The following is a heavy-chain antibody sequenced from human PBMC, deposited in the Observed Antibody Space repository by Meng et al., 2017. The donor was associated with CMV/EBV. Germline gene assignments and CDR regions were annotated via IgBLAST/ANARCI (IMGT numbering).Heavy chain of an antibody. V-gene: IGHV3-21*01. J-gene: IGHJ4*02. CDR3: ARLYLPLGFDY. CDR2: ISSSSSYI. D-gene: IGHD2-2*02. Sequence: GESLKISCAASGFTFSSHSMNWVRQAPGKGLEWVSSISSSSSYIYYADSVKGRFTISRDNAKNSLYLQMNSLRAEDTAVYYCARLYLPLGFDYWGQGTLVTVSS. CDR1: GFTFSSHS.